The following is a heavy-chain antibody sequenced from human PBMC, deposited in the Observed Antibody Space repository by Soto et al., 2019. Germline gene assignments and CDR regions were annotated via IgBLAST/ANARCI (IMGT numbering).Heavy chain of an antibody. CDR3: ARRYSSGWYIVFDI. D-gene: IGHD6-19*01. CDR2: VYHSGST. V-gene: IGHV4-4*02. Sequence: TSETLSLTCAVSGGSISTSNWWSWVRQPPGKGLEWIGEVYHSGSTNYNPSFKSRVAMSVDKSKNQFSLKLSSVTAADTAVYYCARRYSSGWYIVFDIWGQGTMVTVAS. J-gene: IGHJ3*02. CDR1: GGSISTSNW.